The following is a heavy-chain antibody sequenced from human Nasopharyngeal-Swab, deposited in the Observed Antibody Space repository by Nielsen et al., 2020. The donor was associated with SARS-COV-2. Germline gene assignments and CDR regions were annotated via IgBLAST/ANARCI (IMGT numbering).Heavy chain of an antibody. CDR1: GFTFSSYA. V-gene: IGHV3-30*04. J-gene: IGHJ5*02. Sequence: GGSLRLSCAASGFTFSSYAMHWVRQAPGKGLEWVAVISYDGSNKYHADSVRGRFTISRDDSENTLYLQMNSLRPEDTAVYYCARGGMVGATTYGWFDPWGQGTLVTVSS. CDR3: ARGGMVGATTYGWFDP. D-gene: IGHD1-26*01. CDR2: ISYDGSNK.